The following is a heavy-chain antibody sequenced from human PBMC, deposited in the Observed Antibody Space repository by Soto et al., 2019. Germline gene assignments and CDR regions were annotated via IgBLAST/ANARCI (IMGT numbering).Heavy chain of an antibody. D-gene: IGHD3-10*01. V-gene: IGHV4-59*01. CDR2: IYYSGST. Sequence: PSETRSLTCTVSGGSISSYYWSWIRQPPGKGLEWIGYIYYSGSTNYNPSLKSRVTISVDTSKNQFSLKLSSVTAADTAVYYCARAVRKYGDYFDYWGQGTLVTVSS. J-gene: IGHJ4*02. CDR1: GGSISSYY. CDR3: ARAVRKYGDYFDY.